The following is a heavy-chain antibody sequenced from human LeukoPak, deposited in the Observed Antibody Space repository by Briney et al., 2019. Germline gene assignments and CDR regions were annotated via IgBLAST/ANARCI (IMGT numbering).Heavy chain of an antibody. CDR3: ARVKYSYGYLFDY. CDR1: GGSISSSSYY. CDR2: IYYSGST. J-gene: IGHJ4*02. D-gene: IGHD5-18*01. Sequence: PSETLSLTCTVSGGSISSSSYYWGWIRQPPGKGLEWIGSIYYSGSTYYNPPLKSRVTISVDTSKNQFSLKLSSVTAADTAVYYCARVKYSYGYLFDYWGQGTLVTVSS. V-gene: IGHV4-39*07.